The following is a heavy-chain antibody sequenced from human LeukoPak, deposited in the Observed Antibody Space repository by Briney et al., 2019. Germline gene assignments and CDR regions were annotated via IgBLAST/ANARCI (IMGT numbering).Heavy chain of an antibody. CDR1: GFTFSDYS. J-gene: IGHJ6*03. CDR2: ISSSSSYI. D-gene: IGHD1-14*01. CDR3: ARPTSRPYYYYYYMDV. V-gene: IGHV3-21*01. Sequence: GGSLRLSCAASGFTFSDYSMNWVRQAPGKGLEWVSSISSSSSYIYYADSVKGRFTISRDNAKNSLYLQMNSLRAEDTAVYYCARPTSRPYYYYYYMDVWGKGTTVTVSS.